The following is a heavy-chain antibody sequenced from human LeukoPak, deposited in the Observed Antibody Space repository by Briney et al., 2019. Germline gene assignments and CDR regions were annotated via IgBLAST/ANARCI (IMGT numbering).Heavy chain of an antibody. CDR1: GLTFSNAW. CDR3: ARGPLGYCSSTSCYGLRNWFDP. V-gene: IGHV4-34*01. Sequence: GSLRLSCAASGLTFSNAWMSWVRQPPGKGLEWIGEISHSGSTNYNPSLKSRVTISVDTSKNQFSLKLSSVTAADTAVYYCARGPLGYCSSTSCYGLRNWFDPWGQGTLVTVSS. J-gene: IGHJ5*02. D-gene: IGHD2-2*01. CDR2: ISHSGST.